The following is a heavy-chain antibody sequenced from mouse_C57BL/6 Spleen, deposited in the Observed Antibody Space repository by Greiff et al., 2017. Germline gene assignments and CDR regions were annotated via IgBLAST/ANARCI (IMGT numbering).Heavy chain of an antibody. CDR3: ARGGLAMDY. D-gene: IGHD3-3*01. J-gene: IGHJ4*01. CDR2: ISSGSSTI. Sequence: EVKVEESGGGLVKPGGSLKLSCAASGFTFSDSGMHWVRQAPEKGLEWVAYISSGSSTIYYADTVKGRFTISRDNAKNTLFLQMTSLRSEDTAMYYCARGGLAMDYWGQGTSVTVSS. CDR1: GFTFSDSG. V-gene: IGHV5-17*01.